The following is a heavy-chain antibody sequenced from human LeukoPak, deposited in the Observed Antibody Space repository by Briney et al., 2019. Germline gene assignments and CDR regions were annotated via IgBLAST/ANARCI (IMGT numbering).Heavy chain of an antibody. CDR2: IWYDGSNK. V-gene: IGHV3-33*01. CDR3: AREHFSGSYGGSDY. D-gene: IGHD1-26*01. Sequence: GGSLRLSCAASGFIFSSYGMHWVRQAPGKGLEWVAVIWYDGSNKYYADSVRGRFTISRDNSKNTLYLQMNSLRAEDTAVYYCAREHFSGSYGGSDYWGQGTLVTVSS. CDR1: GFIFSSYG. J-gene: IGHJ4*02.